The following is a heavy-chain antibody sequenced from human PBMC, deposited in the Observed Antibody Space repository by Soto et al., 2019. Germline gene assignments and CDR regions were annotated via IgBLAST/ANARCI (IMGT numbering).Heavy chain of an antibody. Sequence: QVQLVQSGAEVKEPGASDRVSCKASGYTFTSHTLHWARQAPGQRLEWMGGSIVSNSSPRYAPQFQGRVTFGRDTSATTAYMELSSLTAEDTAVYYCAREPEDGVPGDYWGQGTLVVVSS. CDR1: GYTFTSHT. CDR2: SIVSNSSP. J-gene: IGHJ4*02. V-gene: IGHV1-3*01. D-gene: IGHD3-3*01. CDR3: AREPEDGVPGDY.